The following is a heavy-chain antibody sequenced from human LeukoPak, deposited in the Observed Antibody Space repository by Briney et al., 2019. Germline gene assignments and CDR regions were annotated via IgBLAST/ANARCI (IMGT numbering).Heavy chain of an antibody. J-gene: IGHJ4*02. D-gene: IGHD6-19*01. CDR3: ARVGSWYYFDY. CDR1: GGSINSNY. V-gene: IGHV4-59*01. Sequence: SETLSLTCTVSGGSINSNYWSWIRQPPGQGLEWIAYIDHSGHTNYNPSVKSRVTISRDMSKNQFSLKLTSVPAAATAMYYCARVGSWYYFDYWGEGILVTVSS. CDR2: IDHSGHT.